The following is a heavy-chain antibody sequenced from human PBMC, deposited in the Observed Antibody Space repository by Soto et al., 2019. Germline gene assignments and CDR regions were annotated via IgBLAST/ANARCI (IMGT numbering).Heavy chain of an antibody. J-gene: IGHJ4*02. Sequence: EVQLLESGGGLVQPGESLRLSCAASGFTFSSSAMSWVRQAPGKGLQWVSAISGSGGGTYYADSVKGRFTISRDNSKNTLYLQMNSLRAEDTAVYYCAKDQKSGTYYFDYWGQGTLVTVSS. CDR1: GFTFSSSA. D-gene: IGHD1-26*01. V-gene: IGHV3-23*01. CDR3: AKDQKSGTYYFDY. CDR2: ISGSGGGT.